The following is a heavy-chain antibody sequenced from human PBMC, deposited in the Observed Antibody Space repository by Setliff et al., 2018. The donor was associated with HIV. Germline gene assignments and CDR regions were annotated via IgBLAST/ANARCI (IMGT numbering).Heavy chain of an antibody. CDR3: AKTREINNFWSGIDY. CDR1: GFNFGNYG. J-gene: IGHJ4*02. CDR2: ISLNGANP. Sequence: GSLSLSCEASGFNFGNYGMGWVRQAPGKGLEWVSGISLNGANPGYADSVKGRFTISRDNAKNSLYLQLNSLRVEDTALYYCAKTREINNFWSGIDYWGQGTLVTVSS. D-gene: IGHD3-3*01. V-gene: IGHV3-20*04.